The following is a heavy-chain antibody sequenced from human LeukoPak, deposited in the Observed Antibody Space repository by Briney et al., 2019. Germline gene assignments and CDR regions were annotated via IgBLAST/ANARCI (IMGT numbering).Heavy chain of an antibody. CDR3: AKDHSDSIAAAGTVFDP. CDR2: IWYDGSNK. CDR1: GFTFSSYA. D-gene: IGHD6-13*01. Sequence: GGSLRLSCAASGFTFSSYAMHWVRQAPGKGLEWVAFIWYDGSNKDYTDSVKGRFTISRDNAKNRLHLQMNSLRAEDTAVYYCAKDHSDSIAAAGTVFDPWGQGTLVTVSS. V-gene: IGHV3-30*02. J-gene: IGHJ5*02.